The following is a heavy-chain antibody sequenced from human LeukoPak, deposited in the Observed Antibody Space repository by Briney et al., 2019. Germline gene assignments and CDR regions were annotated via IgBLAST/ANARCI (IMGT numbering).Heavy chain of an antibody. CDR2: ISYDGNTK. V-gene: IGHV3-30*04. Sequence: GRSLRLSCAASGFTFSNYAMHWVRQAPGKGLEWVTVISYDGNTKYYADSVKGRFTISRDNAKNSLYLQMNSLRAEDTAVYYCARLRYCSSTSCSDAEGWFDPWGQGTLVTVSS. D-gene: IGHD2-2*01. J-gene: IGHJ5*02. CDR1: GFTFSNYA. CDR3: ARLRYCSSTSCSDAEGWFDP.